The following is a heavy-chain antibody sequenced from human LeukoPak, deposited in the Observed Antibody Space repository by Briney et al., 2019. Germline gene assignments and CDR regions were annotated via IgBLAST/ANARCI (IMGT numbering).Heavy chain of an antibody. Sequence: PGGSLRLSCAASGFTFSSYSMNWVRQAPGKGLEWVSSISSSSSYIYYADSVKGRFTISRDNAKNSLYLQMNSLRAEDTAIYYCVRDEYCSGGSCYYYGMDVWGQGTTVTVSS. J-gene: IGHJ6*02. CDR1: GFTFSSYS. CDR2: ISSSSSYI. CDR3: VRDEYCSGGSCYYYGMDV. D-gene: IGHD2-15*01. V-gene: IGHV3-21*01.